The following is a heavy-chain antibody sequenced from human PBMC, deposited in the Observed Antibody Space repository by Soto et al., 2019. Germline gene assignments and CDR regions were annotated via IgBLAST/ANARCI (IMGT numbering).Heavy chain of an antibody. CDR1: GGSVSSGSYY. CDR3: ARSITIFGVVSSFDL. V-gene: IGHV4-61*01. Sequence: QVQLQESGPGLVKPSETLSLTCTVSGGSVSSGSYYWSWIRQPPGKGLEWIGYIYYSGSTIYNPSLTSLVTISVDTSKNQFSLKLSSVTAADTAVYYCARSITIFGVVSSFDLWGQGTLVTVSS. CDR2: IYYSGST. D-gene: IGHD3-3*01. J-gene: IGHJ5*02.